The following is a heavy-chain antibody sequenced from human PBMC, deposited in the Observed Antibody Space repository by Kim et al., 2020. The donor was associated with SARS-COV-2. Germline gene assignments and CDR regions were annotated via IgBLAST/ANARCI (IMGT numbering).Heavy chain of an antibody. V-gene: IGHV3-30-3*01. Sequence: GGSLRLSCAASGFTFSSYAMHWVRQAPGKGLEWVAVISYDGSNTYYADSVKGRFTISRDNSKNTLYLQMNSLRAEDTAVYYCARGGSLLRFLEWLFPQPYYYYYMDVWGKGTTVTVSS. J-gene: IGHJ6*03. D-gene: IGHD3-3*01. CDR3: ARGGSLLRFLEWLFPQPYYYYYMDV. CDR1: GFTFSSYA. CDR2: ISYDGSNT.